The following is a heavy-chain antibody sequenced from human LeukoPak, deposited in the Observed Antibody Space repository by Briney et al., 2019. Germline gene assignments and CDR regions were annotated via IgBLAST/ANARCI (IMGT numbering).Heavy chain of an antibody. CDR2: INPNGGGT. Sequence: ASVKVSCKTSGYTFTDNYMHWVRQAPGQGLEWMGWINPNGGGTDYAQKFQDRVTMTRDTSISTAYMELSSLRSDDTAVYSCARGSPVGATTGLHSWGQGTLVTVSS. D-gene: IGHD1-26*01. V-gene: IGHV1-2*02. CDR1: GYTFTDNY. J-gene: IGHJ4*02. CDR3: ARGSPVGATTGLHS.